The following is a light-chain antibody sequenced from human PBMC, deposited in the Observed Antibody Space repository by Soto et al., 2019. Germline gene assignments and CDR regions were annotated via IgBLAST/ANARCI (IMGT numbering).Light chain of an antibody. V-gene: IGKV3-20*01. J-gene: IGKJ2*01. Sequence: EIVLTQSPGTLSLSPGERATLSCRASQSVSGTYLSWYQQRSGQAPMLLIYGASNRTTGIPDRCIGYGSGTHFTLTVISLQPEDDSVYYCHQFIMSCQPYTFGHGTKLEIK. CDR1: QSVSGTY. CDR3: HQFIMSCQPYT. CDR2: GAS.